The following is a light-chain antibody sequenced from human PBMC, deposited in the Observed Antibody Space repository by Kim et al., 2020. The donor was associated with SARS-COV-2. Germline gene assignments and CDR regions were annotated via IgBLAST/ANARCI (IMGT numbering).Light chain of an antibody. Sequence: ASTGDRVTITCRASQGISSYLAWYQQKPGKAPKLLIYAASTLQSGVPSRFSGSGSGTDFTLTIRCLQSEDFATYYCQQYYSYPRTFGQVTKVDIK. CDR2: AAS. V-gene: IGKV1-8*01. J-gene: IGKJ1*01. CDR1: QGISSY. CDR3: QQYYSYPRT.